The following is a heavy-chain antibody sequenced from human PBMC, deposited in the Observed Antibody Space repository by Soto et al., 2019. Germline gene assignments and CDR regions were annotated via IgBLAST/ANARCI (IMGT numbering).Heavy chain of an antibody. Sequence: SETLSLTCTVSGGSISSYYWSWIRQPPGKGLEWIGYIYYSGSTNYNPSLKSRVTISVDTPKNQFSLKLSSVTAADTAVYYCARRTPLGYYDSSGYFFHFDYWGQGTLVTVSS. J-gene: IGHJ4*02. CDR1: GGSISSYY. V-gene: IGHV4-59*01. CDR3: ARRTPLGYYDSSGYFFHFDY. D-gene: IGHD3-22*01. CDR2: IYYSGST.